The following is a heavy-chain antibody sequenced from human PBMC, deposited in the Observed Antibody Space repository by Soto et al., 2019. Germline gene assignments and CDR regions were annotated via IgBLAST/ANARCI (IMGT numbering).Heavy chain of an antibody. V-gene: IGHV1-18*01. CDR1: RYIFTNYG. CDR3: ARALTGYGMDV. Sequence: QVQLVQSGVEVREPGASVKVSCKAVRYIFTNYGVSWVRPAPGQGLEWMGWITTYNGNTEYAQKSQGRVTMTTDASTSTAYMELGSLRSDDTAIYYCARALTGYGMDVWGQGTTVTVSS. CDR2: ITTYNGNT. J-gene: IGHJ6*02.